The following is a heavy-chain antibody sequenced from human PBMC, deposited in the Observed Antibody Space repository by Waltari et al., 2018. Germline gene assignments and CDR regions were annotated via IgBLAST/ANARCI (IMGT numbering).Heavy chain of an antibody. D-gene: IGHD5-12*01. CDR3: ARGDRVDGVDAFDV. CDR1: GDSLNSDLYY. V-gene: IGHV4-61*09. J-gene: IGHJ3*01. CDR2: IHTSGST. Sequence: QVQLQESGPGLVKPSQTLSLTCTLSGDSLNSDLYYWSWVRQPAGKGLEWIGYIHTSGSTNYNPSLKRRVTISVDTSKKQFSLKVTSVTAADTAVYYCARGDRVDGVDAFDVWGPGTLVTVSS.